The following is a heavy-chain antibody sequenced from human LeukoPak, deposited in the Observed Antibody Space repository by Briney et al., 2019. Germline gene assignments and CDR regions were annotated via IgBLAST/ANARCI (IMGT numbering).Heavy chain of an antibody. CDR1: GFAFSTYW. Sequence: GGSLRLSCAASGFAFSTYWMHWVRQAPGKGLVWVSHINSDGSWTSYADSVKGRFTISKDNAKNTVYLQMNNLRAEDTAVYYCVSFYETYWGRGTLVTVSS. CDR3: VSFYETY. V-gene: IGHV3-74*01. J-gene: IGHJ4*02. D-gene: IGHD2/OR15-2a*01. CDR2: INSDGSWT.